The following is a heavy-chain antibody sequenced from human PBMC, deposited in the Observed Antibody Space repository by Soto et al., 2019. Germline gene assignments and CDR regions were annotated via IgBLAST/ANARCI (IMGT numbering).Heavy chain of an antibody. CDR3: AREHPGEQHYLDF. J-gene: IGHJ4*02. Sequence: GGSLRLSCAASGFIFSSDWMHWVRQAPGGGLVWVSRINTDGSGTTYADSVKGRFTISRDNSKDTLYLQMNSLRAEDTAVYYCAREHPGEQHYLDFCGQRILVIGSS. D-gene: IGHD1-26*01. V-gene: IGHV3-74*01. CDR1: GFIFSSDW. CDR2: INTDGSGT.